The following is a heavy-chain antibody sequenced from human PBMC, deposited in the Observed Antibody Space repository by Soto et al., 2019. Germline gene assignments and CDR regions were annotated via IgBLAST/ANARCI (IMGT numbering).Heavy chain of an antibody. V-gene: IGHV3-48*01. Sequence: EVQLVESGGGLVQPGGSLRLSCAASGFTFSSYSMNWVRQAPGKGLEWVSYISSSSSTIYYADSVKGRFTISRDNAKNSLYLQMNSLRAEETAVYYCARHPERIAKIGWFDPWGQGTLVTVSS. J-gene: IGHJ5*02. CDR1: GFTFSSYS. CDR3: ARHPERIAKIGWFDP. CDR2: ISSSSSTI. D-gene: IGHD6-13*01.